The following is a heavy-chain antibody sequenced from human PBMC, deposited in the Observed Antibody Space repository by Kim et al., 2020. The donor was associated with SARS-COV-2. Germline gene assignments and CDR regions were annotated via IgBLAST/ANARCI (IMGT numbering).Heavy chain of an antibody. Sequence: GGTFYNASLRSRVTISVDTSKNQFSLNMTSVTAADTAVYYCARYYNWFDPWGQGTLVTVSS. J-gene: IGHJ5*02. CDR3: ARYYNWFDP. V-gene: IGHV4-39*07. CDR2: GGT. D-gene: IGHD3-10*01.